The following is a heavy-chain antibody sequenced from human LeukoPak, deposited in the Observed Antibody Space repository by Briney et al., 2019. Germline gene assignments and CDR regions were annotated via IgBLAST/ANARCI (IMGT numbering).Heavy chain of an antibody. Sequence: GESLKISCKASGYGFPSYWIGWVRQMPGKGLEWMGIIYPGDSDTRYSPSFQGQVTISADKSTSTAYLQWSSLKASGTAMYYCARLRQLWTLDYWGQGTLVTVSS. CDR3: ARLRQLWTLDY. V-gene: IGHV5-51*01. J-gene: IGHJ4*02. CDR1: GYGFPSYW. D-gene: IGHD5-18*01. CDR2: IYPGDSDT.